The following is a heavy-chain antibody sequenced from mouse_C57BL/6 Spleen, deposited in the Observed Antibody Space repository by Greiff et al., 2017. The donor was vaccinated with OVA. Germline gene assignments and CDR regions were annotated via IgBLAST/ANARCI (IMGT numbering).Heavy chain of an antibody. CDR3: AKGLRRGFDY. D-gene: IGHD2-4*01. CDR2: IDPEDGET. CDR1: GFNIKDYY. V-gene: IGHV14-2*01. Sequence: EVQLQQSGAELVKPGASVKLSCTASGFNIKDYYMHWVKQRSEQGLEWIGRIDPEDGETKYAPKFQGKATITADTSSSTAYMQLSSLTSEDSAVYYCAKGLRRGFDYWGQGTTLTVSS. J-gene: IGHJ2*01.